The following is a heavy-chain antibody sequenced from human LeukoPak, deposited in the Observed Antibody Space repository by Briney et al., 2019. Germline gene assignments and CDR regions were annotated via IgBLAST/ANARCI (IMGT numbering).Heavy chain of an antibody. CDR3: AKSDKAMVRGSAFDI. V-gene: IGHV3-23*01. CDR1: GFTFSSYS. CDR2: ISGSGGST. J-gene: IGHJ3*02. D-gene: IGHD3-10*01. Sequence: GGSLRLSCAASGFTFSSYSMNWVRQAPGKGLEWVSAISGSGGSTYYADSVKGRFTISRDNSKNTLYLQMNGLRAEDTAVYYCAKSDKAMVRGSAFDIWGQGTMVTVSS.